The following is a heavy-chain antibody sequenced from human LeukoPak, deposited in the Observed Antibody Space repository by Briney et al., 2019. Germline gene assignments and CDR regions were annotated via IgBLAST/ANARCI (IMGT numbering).Heavy chain of an antibody. D-gene: IGHD4-17*01. Sequence: SETLSLTCTVSGGSFSSHYWSWIRQPPGKGLEWIGYISYIGSTNYNPSLKSRVTISVDTSKNQFSLKLSSVTTADTAVYYCARDPTTVTKGLDIWGQGTMVTVSS. CDR1: GGSFSSHY. CDR2: ISYIGST. CDR3: ARDPTTVTKGLDI. J-gene: IGHJ3*02. V-gene: IGHV4-59*11.